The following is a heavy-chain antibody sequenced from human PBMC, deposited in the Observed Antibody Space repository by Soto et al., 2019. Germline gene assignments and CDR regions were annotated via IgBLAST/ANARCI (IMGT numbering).Heavy chain of an antibody. V-gene: IGHV4-4*07. CDR3: ARGMTPPGAPAWYYFDS. D-gene: IGHD2-8*02. CDR1: GASITGSSY. Sequence: SETLSLTCTVSGASITGSSYWSWIRQPAGKGLEWIGRFSLSGTTSYNPSLRSRVTMSADVSKNQFSLRLTSGTAADTALYYCARGMTPPGAPAWYYFDSWGQGTLVTVPS. CDR2: FSLSGTT. J-gene: IGHJ4*02.